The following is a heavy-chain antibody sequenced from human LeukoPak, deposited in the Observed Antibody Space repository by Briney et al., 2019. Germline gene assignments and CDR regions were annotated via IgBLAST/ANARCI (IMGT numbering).Heavy chain of an antibody. D-gene: IGHD2-21*01. J-gene: IGHJ3*02. CDR3: ARDVMGGGENAFDT. Sequence: GASVKASCKASGYTFTGYYMHWVRQAPGQGLEWMGWINTNTGNPTYAQGFTGRFVFSLDTSVSTAYLQISSLKAEDTAVYYCARDVMGGGENAFDTWGQGTMVTVSS. CDR1: GYTFTGYY. CDR2: INTNTGNP. V-gene: IGHV7-4-1*02.